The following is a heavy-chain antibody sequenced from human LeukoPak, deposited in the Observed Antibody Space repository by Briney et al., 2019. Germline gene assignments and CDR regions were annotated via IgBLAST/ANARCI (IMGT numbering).Heavy chain of an antibody. J-gene: IGHJ4*02. CDR3: ARDDYGDYKYYLDY. D-gene: IGHD4-17*01. Sequence: ASVKVSCKASGYTFTGYYMHWVRQAPGQGLEWMGWFNPHSGGTNYAQKFQGRVTMTRDTSISTAYMELSRLRSDDTAVYYCARDDYGDYKYYLDYWGRGTLVTVSS. CDR2: FNPHSGGT. CDR1: GYTFTGYY. V-gene: IGHV1-2*02.